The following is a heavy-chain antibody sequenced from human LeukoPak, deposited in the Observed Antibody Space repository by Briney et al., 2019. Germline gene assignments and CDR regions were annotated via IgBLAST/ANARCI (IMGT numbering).Heavy chain of an antibody. CDR2: INHSGST. V-gene: IGHV4-34*01. D-gene: IGHD1-26*01. CDR1: GGSFSGYY. Sequence: SETLSLTCAVYGGSFSGYYWSWIRQPPGKGLEWIGEINHSGSTNYNPSLKSRITISVDTSKNQFSLKLTSVTAADTAVYYCARHVGSTTPFDYWGQGTLVTVSS. CDR3: ARHVGSTTPFDY. J-gene: IGHJ4*02.